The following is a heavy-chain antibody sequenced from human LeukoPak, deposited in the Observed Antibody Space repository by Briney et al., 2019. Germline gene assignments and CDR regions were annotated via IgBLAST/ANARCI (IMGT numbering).Heavy chain of an antibody. V-gene: IGHV3-48*02. CDR3: ARDGDVWGSYRTYFFDY. Sequence: GGSLRLSCAASGFTFSSYSMNWVRQAPGEGLEWVSYISGSSSTIYYADSVKGRFTISRDNAKNSLYVQMNSLRDEDTAVYYCARDGDVWGSYRTYFFDYWGQGTLVTVSS. J-gene: IGHJ4*02. D-gene: IGHD3-16*02. CDR1: GFTFSSYS. CDR2: ISGSSSTI.